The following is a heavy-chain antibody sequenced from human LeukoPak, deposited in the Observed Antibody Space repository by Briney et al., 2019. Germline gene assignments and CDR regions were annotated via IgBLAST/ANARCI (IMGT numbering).Heavy chain of an antibody. CDR1: GGTFSSYA. CDR2: IVPIFGTA. Sequence: SVKVSCKASGGTFSSYAISWVRQAPGQGLEWMGGIVPIFGTANYAQKFQGRVTITTDESTSTAYMELSSLRSEDTAVYYCASGSSSSWSHYYYYYYMDVWGKGTTVTVSS. D-gene: IGHD6-13*01. CDR3: ASGSSSSWSHYYYYYYMDV. J-gene: IGHJ6*03. V-gene: IGHV1-69*05.